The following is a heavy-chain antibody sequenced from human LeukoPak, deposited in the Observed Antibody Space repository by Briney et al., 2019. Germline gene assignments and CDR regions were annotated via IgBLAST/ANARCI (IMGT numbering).Heavy chain of an antibody. D-gene: IGHD3-3*01. J-gene: IGHJ6*03. V-gene: IGHV1-2*02. CDR2: INPNSGGT. CDR1: GYTFTCYY. CDR3: ARVLEYYYMDV. Sequence: ASVKVSCKASGYTFTCYYIHWVRQAPGQGLEWMGWINPNSGGTNYAQKFQGRVTMTRDTAVSTAYMELSRLRSDYTAVYYCARVLEYYYMDVWGKGTTITVSS.